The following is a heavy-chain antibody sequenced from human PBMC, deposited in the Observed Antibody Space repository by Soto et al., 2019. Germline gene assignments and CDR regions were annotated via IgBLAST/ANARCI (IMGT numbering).Heavy chain of an antibody. CDR3: GRAWTVTGGGANRSDR. CDR1: GGSISGEGYY. D-gene: IGHD2-8*02. CDR2: IHYSGRT. Sequence: QVQLQESGPGLVEPSQTLSLTCTVSGGSISGEGYYWSWIRQHSGRGLEWIGYIHYSGRTYSTPSRKSRAAICVDTSKTQSLPKRTSAPAAGTAVYYCGRAWTVTGGGANRSDRGGQGTLVTVSS. V-gene: IGHV4-31*03. J-gene: IGHJ5*02.